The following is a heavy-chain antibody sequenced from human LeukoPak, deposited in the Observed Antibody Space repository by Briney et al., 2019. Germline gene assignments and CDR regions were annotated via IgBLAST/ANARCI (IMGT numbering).Heavy chain of an antibody. CDR1: GFTLSTYS. Sequence: PGGSLRLSCAASGFTLSTYSMSWVRQAPGKGLEWISYINSDTYSNTIHYADTVKGRFTISRDNARNTLFLQMNSLRVEDTAVYYCARDRGSTNWFDPWGQGTLVTVSS. CDR2: INSDTYSNTI. D-gene: IGHD1-26*01. J-gene: IGHJ5*02. CDR3: ARDRGSTNWFDP. V-gene: IGHV3-48*04.